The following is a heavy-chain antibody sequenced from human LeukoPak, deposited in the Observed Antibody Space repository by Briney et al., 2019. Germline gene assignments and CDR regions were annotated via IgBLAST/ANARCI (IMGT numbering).Heavy chain of an antibody. V-gene: IGHV4-34*01. J-gene: IGHJ6*02. Sequence: SETLSLTCAVYGGSFSGYYWSWIRQPPGKGLEWIGEINHSGSTNYNPSLKSRVTISVDTSKNQFPLKLSSVTAADTAVYYCARGRRKASYYYYGMDVWGQGTTVTVSS. CDR3: ARGRRKASYYYYGMDV. D-gene: IGHD1-14*01. CDR2: INHSGST. CDR1: GGSFSGYY.